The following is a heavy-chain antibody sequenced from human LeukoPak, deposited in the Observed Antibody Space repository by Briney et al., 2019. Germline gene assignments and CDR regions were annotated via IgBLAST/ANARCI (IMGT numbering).Heavy chain of an antibody. CDR2: INHSGST. J-gene: IGHJ5*02. Sequence: SETLSLTCAVYGGSFSGYYWSRIRQPPGKGLEWIGEINHSGSTNCNPSLKSRVTISVDTSRNQFSLKLSSVTAADTAVYYCARVDYYGSGSYYNRNWFDPWGQGTLVTVSS. D-gene: IGHD3-10*01. CDR1: GGSFSGYY. V-gene: IGHV4-34*01. CDR3: ARVDYYGSGSYYNRNWFDP.